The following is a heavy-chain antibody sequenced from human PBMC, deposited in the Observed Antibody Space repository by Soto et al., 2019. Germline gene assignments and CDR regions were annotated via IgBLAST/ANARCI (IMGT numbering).Heavy chain of an antibody. V-gene: IGHV6-1*01. D-gene: IGHD6-19*01. CDR1: GDSVSSNTAA. CDR3: ARGVAGSGFDL. Sequence: PSQTLSLTCAISGDSVSSNTAAWNWIRSSPSRGLKWPGRTYYRSNWRHDYAVSVKSRITVNPDTSKNHFSLQLNSVTPDDTAVYYCARGVAGSGFDLWGQGTLVTVSS. J-gene: IGHJ4*02. CDR2: TYYRSNWRH.